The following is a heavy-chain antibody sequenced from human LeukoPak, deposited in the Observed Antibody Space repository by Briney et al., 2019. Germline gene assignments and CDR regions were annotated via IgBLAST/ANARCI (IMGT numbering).Heavy chain of an antibody. CDR2: IYYSGSI. Sequence: SQSLSLACPLSGGFISSGGYYWSWIRQHPGKGLEWIGYIYYSGSIYYNPSLNSRVTISVDTSKIQCSLKLSSVSAADTAVYYCERERTLDQYYDILTGYDDAFDIWGQGTMVTVSS. CDR1: GGFISSGGYY. D-gene: IGHD3-9*01. J-gene: IGHJ3*02. V-gene: IGHV4-31*03. CDR3: ERERTLDQYYDILTGYDDAFDI.